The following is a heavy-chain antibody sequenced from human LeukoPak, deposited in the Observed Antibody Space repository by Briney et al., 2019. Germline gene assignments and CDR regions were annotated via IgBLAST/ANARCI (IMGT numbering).Heavy chain of an antibody. Sequence: SQTLSLTCAMAADTVSSNTAAWNWIRHSPLRGLEWLGRTYYRSKWYNDYEISVKSRLSINPDTSKNQFSLPLNAAGPADTAVYYCARDQGGSLVGGDFYYYGMDVWGKGTTVTVSS. J-gene: IGHJ6*04. CDR3: ARDQGGSLVGGDFYYYGMDV. CDR2: TYYRSKWYN. CDR1: ADTVSSNTAA. V-gene: IGHV6-1*01. D-gene: IGHD3-16*01.